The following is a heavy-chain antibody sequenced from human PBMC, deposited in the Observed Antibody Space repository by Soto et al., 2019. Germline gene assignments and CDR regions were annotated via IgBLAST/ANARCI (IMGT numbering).Heavy chain of an antibody. CDR1: GFTFSGFW. D-gene: IGHD5-12*01. CDR3: ARGGYDFGYEDY. V-gene: IGHV3-7*01. J-gene: IGHJ4*02. CDR2: INHDGDTK. Sequence: PGGSLRLSCAVSGFTFSGFWMTWVRQSPGKGLEWVANINHDGDTKYYVDSVKGRFTISRDNAKSSLYLQMISLRTEDTAVYYCARGGYDFGYEDYWGQGTLVTVSS.